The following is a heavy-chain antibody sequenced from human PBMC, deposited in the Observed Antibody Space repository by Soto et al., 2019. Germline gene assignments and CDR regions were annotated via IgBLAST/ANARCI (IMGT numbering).Heavy chain of an antibody. D-gene: IGHD3-22*01. CDR3: ARDHGSSGLLDF. J-gene: IGHJ4*02. CDR2: IIPIFGTA. Sequence: GASVKVSGKASGVTFSSYAISWVRQAPGQGLEWMGGIIPIFGTANYAQKFQGRVTITADKSTSTAYMELSSLRSEDTAVYYCARDHGSSGLLDFWGQGTLVTVSS. V-gene: IGHV1-69*06. CDR1: GVTFSSYA.